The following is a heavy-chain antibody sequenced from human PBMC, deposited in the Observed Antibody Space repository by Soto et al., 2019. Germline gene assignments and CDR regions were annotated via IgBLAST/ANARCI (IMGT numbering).Heavy chain of an antibody. Sequence: PGESLKHSCKGSGYNFAGYWIAWVRQMPGKGLELMGIIYPSDSDTRYRPSFQGQVTISADKSISSAYLQWSSLRASDTAMYYCARGGVSTRTFDYWGQGTPVTVSS. CDR2: IYPSDSDT. D-gene: IGHD3-3*01. CDR1: GYNFAGYW. CDR3: ARGGVSTRTFDY. V-gene: IGHV5-51*01. J-gene: IGHJ4*02.